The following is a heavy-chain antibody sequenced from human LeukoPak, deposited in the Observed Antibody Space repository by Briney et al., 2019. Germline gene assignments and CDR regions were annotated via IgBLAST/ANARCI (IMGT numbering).Heavy chain of an antibody. CDR3: ARLYSSGWYWFDP. CDR2: IYYSGST. V-gene: IGHV4-59*01. CDR1: GGSISSDY. J-gene: IGHJ5*02. D-gene: IGHD6-19*01. Sequence: PSETLSLTCTVSGGSISSDYWSWIRQPPGKGLEWIGYIYYSGSTNYNPSLKSRVTISVDTSKNQFSLKLSSVTAADTAVYYCARLYSSGWYWFDPWGQGTLVTVSS.